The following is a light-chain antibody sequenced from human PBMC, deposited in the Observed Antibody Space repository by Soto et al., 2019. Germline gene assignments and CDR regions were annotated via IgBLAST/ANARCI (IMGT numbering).Light chain of an antibody. V-gene: IGKV3-15*01. CDR3: QQYNDWPHLT. CDR1: QSVSSN. Sequence: EIVMTQSPATLSVSPGERATLSCRASQSVSSNLAWYQQQPGQAPRLLIHGASTRATGIPARFSGSGTGTEFTLTISSLQSEDFAVYYCQQYNDWPHLTFGGGTRVEIK. CDR2: GAS. J-gene: IGKJ4*01.